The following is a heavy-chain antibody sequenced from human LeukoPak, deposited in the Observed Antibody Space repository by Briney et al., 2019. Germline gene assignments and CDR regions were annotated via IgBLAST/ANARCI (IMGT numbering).Heavy chain of an antibody. V-gene: IGHV3-30*04. D-gene: IGHD3-10*01. Sequence: GGSLRLSCAASGFTFSSYAMHWVRQAPGKGLEWVAVISYDGSNKYYADSVKGRFTISRDNSKNTLYLQMNSLRAEDTAVYYCAKDTSVLLWFGELLHWGQGTLVTVSS. CDR3: AKDTSVLLWFGELLH. CDR2: ISYDGSNK. J-gene: IGHJ4*02. CDR1: GFTFSSYA.